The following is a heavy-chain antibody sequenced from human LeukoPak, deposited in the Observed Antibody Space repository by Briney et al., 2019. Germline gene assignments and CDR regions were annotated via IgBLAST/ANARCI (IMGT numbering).Heavy chain of an antibody. Sequence: SETLSLTCSVSGVSISSYYWSWIRQPAGKGLEWIGRIYTSGSTNYNPSLKSRVTMSLDTSRNQFSLKLSSVTAADTAVYYCARDDSGYSGSRIAYWGQGTLVTVSS. CDR2: IYTSGST. V-gene: IGHV4-4*07. CDR3: ARDDSGYSGSRIAY. CDR1: GVSISSYY. J-gene: IGHJ4*02. D-gene: IGHD5-12*01.